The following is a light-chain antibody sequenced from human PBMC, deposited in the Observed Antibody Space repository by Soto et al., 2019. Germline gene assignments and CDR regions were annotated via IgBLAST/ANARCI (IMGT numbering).Light chain of an antibody. CDR3: QQYNRWPLT. J-gene: IGKJ4*01. Sequence: EIVLTQSSATLSLNPGERATLSCRASQSVSSNLAWYQQKPGQAPRLLIYGASTRATGIPARFSGSGSGTEFTLTISSLQSEDFAVYYCQQYNRWPLTFGGGTKVDIK. CDR1: QSVSSN. CDR2: GAS. V-gene: IGKV3-15*01.